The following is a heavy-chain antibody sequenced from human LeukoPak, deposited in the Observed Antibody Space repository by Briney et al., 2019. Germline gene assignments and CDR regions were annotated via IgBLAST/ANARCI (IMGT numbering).Heavy chain of an antibody. CDR1: GFTFSSYA. V-gene: IGHV3-21*01. J-gene: IGHJ6*04. CDR3: ARDLVRGSYGFDV. D-gene: IGHD1-26*01. Sequence: GGSLRLSCAASGFTFSSYAMHWVRQAPGKGLEWVSSISSSSSYIYYADSVKGRFTISRDNAKNSLYLQMNSLRAEDTAVYYCARDLVRGSYGFDVWGKGTTVTVSS. CDR2: ISSSSSYI.